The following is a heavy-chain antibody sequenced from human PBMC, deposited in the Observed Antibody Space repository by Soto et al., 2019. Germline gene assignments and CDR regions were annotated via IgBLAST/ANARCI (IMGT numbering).Heavy chain of an antibody. CDR2: IIPIFGTA. Sequence: GASVKVSCKASGGTFSSYAIRWVRQAPGQGLEWMGGIIPIFGTAYYAQKFQGRVTITEDGSTSTAYMELSSLRSEDTAVYYCVRSNASAYGSDWFDPWGQGTLVTVSS. D-gene: IGHD4-17*01. J-gene: IGHJ5*02. CDR3: VRSNASAYGSDWFDP. V-gene: IGHV1-69*13. CDR1: GGTFSSYA.